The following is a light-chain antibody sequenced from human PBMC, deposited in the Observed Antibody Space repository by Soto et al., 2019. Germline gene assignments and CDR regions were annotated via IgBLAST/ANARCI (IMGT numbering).Light chain of an antibody. CDR1: SSDVGGYNY. Sequence: QSALAQPTSVSGSPGQSIAISCTGTSSDVGGYNYVSWHQQHPGKAPKVLISVVSNRPSGVSNRFSGSKSGNTASLTISGLQAEDEADYYCNSYAGDIIRFVFGTGTKLTVL. CDR3: NSYAGDIIRFV. V-gene: IGLV2-14*01. CDR2: VVS. J-gene: IGLJ1*01.